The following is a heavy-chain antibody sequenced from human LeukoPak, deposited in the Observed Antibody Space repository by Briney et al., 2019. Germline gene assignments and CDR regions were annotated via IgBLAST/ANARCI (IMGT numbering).Heavy chain of an antibody. V-gene: IGHV3-74*01. Sequence: GGSLRLSCAASGFTFSSYWMHWVRQAPGKGLVWVSRINSDGSSTSYADSVKGRFTISRDNAKNTLYLQMNSLRAGDTAVYYCAKLFGATPSTDYWGQGTLVTVSS. CDR3: AKLFGATPSTDY. CDR1: GFTFSSYW. CDR2: INSDGSST. J-gene: IGHJ4*02. D-gene: IGHD1-26*01.